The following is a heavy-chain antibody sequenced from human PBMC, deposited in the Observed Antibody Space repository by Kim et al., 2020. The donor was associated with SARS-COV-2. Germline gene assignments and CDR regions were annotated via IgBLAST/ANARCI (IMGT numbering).Heavy chain of an antibody. CDR1: GFTFSSYS. D-gene: IGHD3-10*01. Sequence: GGSLRLSCAASGFTFSSYSMNWVRQAPGKGLEWVSSISSSSSYIYYADSVKGRFTISRDNAKNSLYLQMNSLRAEDTAVYYCARDRRWDYYYGSGVDAFDIWGQGTMFTVSS. J-gene: IGHJ3*02. CDR3: ARDRRWDYYYGSGVDAFDI. V-gene: IGHV3-21*01. CDR2: ISSSSSYI.